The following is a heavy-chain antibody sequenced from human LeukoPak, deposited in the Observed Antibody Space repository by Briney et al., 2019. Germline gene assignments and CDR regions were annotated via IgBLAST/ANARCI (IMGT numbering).Heavy chain of an antibody. CDR2: IYISGSS. CDR3: ARARYHTEMTYFRTVYYFDY. CDR1: GGSISNYY. V-gene: IGHV4-4*07. D-gene: IGHD3/OR15-3a*01. J-gene: IGHJ4*02. Sequence: SETLSLTCTVSGGSISNYYWSWIRQPAGKGLEWIGRIYISGSSNYNPSLKSRVTMSVDTSKNQFSLKLSSVTAADTAVYYCARARYHTEMTYFRTVYYFDYWGQGTLVTVSS.